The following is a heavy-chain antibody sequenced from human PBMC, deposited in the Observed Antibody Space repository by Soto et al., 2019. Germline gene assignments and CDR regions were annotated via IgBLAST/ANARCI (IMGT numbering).Heavy chain of an antibody. Sequence: SLKVSCKASGGTFSSYAISWVRQAPGQGLEWMVGIIPIFGTANYAQKFQGRVTITADESTSTAYMELSSLRSEDTAVYYCARETNDSTYYYCYGMDVWGQGTTVTVSS. V-gene: IGHV1-69*13. J-gene: IGHJ6*02. CDR1: GGTFSSYA. CDR2: IIPIFGTA. D-gene: IGHD3-22*01. CDR3: ARETNDSTYYYCYGMDV.